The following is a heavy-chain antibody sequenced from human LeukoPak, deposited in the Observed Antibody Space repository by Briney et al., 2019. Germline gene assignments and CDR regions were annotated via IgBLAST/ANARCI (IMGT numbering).Heavy chain of an antibody. CDR2: IYYSGST. CDR3: AREEMATIPNGYYYYYMDV. CDR1: GGSISSYY. J-gene: IGHJ6*03. Sequence: PSETLSLTCTVSGGSISSYYWSWIRQPPGKGLEWIGYIYYSGSTNYNPSLKSRVTISVDTSKNQFSLKLSSVTAADTAVYYCAREEMATIPNGYYYYYMDVWGKGTTVTVSS. D-gene: IGHD5-24*01. V-gene: IGHV4-59*01.